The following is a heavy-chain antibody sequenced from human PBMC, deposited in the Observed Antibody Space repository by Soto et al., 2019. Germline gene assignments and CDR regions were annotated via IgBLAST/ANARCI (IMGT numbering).Heavy chain of an antibody. J-gene: IGHJ6*02. CDR3: VRGSGIVGYCSGGSCYSRYYGMDV. V-gene: IGHV4-34*01. D-gene: IGHD2-15*01. Sequence: QVQLQQWGAGLLKPSETLSLTCAVYGGSFSGYYWSWIRQPPGKGLEWIGEINHSGSTNYNPSLKSRVTISVDTSKNQFSLKLSSVTAADTAVYYCVRGSGIVGYCSGGSCYSRYYGMDVWGQGTTVTVSS. CDR2: INHSGST. CDR1: GGSFSGYY.